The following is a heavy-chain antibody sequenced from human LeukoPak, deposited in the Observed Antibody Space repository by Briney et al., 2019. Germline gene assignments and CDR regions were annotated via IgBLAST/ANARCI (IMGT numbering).Heavy chain of an antibody. V-gene: IGHV3-66*01. CDR1: GFTVSSNY. D-gene: IGHD6-13*01. J-gene: IGHJ5*02. Sequence: GGSLRLSCAASGFTVSSNYMSWVRQAPGKGLEWISVIYSGGSTYYADSVKGRFTISRDNSKNTLYLQMNSLRAEDTAVYYCARDQDSSSWTRTRGFDPWGQGTLVTVSS. CDR3: ARDQDSSSWTRTRGFDP. CDR2: IYSGGST.